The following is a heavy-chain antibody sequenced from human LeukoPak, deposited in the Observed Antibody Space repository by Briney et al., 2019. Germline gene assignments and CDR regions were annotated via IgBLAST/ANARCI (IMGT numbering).Heavy chain of an antibody. CDR2: IYSSGYT. Sequence: GGSLRLSCAASGFTVNTNYLSWVRQAPGKGLEWVSIIYSSGYTYYADSMKGRFTISRDNSKNTLYLQMNSLTVENTAVYYCVRARYCDYWGQGTLVTVSS. D-gene: IGHD2-15*01. CDR3: VRARYCDY. J-gene: IGHJ4*02. V-gene: IGHV3-66*01. CDR1: GFTVNTNY.